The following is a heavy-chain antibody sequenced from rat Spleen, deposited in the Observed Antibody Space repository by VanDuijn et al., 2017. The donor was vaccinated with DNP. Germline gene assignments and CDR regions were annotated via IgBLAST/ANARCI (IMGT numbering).Heavy chain of an antibody. CDR1: GFTFNDYW. CDR3: AKDAFDY. V-gene: IGHV5-31*01. J-gene: IGHJ2*01. CDR2: ITSSGGGT. Sequence: EVQLVESGGDLVQPGRSLKLSCVASGFTFNDYWMTWIRQAPGKGLEWVTSITSSGGGTYYPDSVKGRFTISRDNAKNTLYLQMESLRSEDTDTYYCAKDAFDYWGQGVMVTVSS.